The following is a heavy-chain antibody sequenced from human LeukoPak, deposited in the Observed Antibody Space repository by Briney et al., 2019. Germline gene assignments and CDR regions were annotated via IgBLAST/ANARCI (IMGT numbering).Heavy chain of an antibody. CDR2: ISGSGGST. J-gene: IGHJ3*02. V-gene: IGHV3-23*01. Sequence: PGGTLRLSCAASGFTFSSYGMSWVRQAPGKGLEWVSAISGSGGSTYYADSVKGRFTTSRDNSKNTLYLQMNSLRAEDTAVYYCASIITMVRGVPAGAFDIWGQGTMVTVSS. CDR3: ASIITMVRGVPAGAFDI. D-gene: IGHD3-10*01. CDR1: GFTFSSYG.